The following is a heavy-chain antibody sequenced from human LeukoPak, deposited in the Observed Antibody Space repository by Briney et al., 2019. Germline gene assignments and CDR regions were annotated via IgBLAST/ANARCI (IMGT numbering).Heavy chain of an antibody. V-gene: IGHV3-23*01. CDR1: GFTFSSYA. D-gene: IGHD3-22*01. CDR3: ANGADYYDSSGYYKPYYFDY. Sequence: PGGSLRLSCAASGFTFSSYAMSWVRQAPGKGLEWVSAISGSGGSTYYADSVKGRFTISRDNSKNTLYLQMNSLRAEDTAVYYCANGADYYDSSGYYKPYYFDYWGQGTLVTVSS. J-gene: IGHJ4*02. CDR2: ISGSGGST.